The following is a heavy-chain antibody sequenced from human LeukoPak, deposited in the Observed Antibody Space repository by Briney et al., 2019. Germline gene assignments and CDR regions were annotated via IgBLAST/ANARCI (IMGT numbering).Heavy chain of an antibody. CDR3: TVGLGKTDTDY. CDR1: GFTFSKTL. CDR2: IKTKSQGGTR. J-gene: IGHJ4*02. V-gene: IGHV3-15*05. Sequence: GGSLRLSCAASGFTFSKTLVRWVRWAPGKVQEWVARIKTKSQGGTRDYAAPVKGRFAISRDDSEDRLYLQMNSLKSVDTAVYYCTVGLGKTDTDYWGQGNLVTVSS. D-gene: IGHD1-14*01.